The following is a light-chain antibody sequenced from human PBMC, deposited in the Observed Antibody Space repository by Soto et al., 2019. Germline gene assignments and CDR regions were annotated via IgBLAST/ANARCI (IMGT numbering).Light chain of an antibody. Sequence: DIKRPPSPYTLSPSPQERAALSCRASQNVSNNYLAWYQQKPGKAPKLLIYDATTRDTGVPSRFSGSGSGTEFTLTISSLQPEDFAVYYCQQRGSWPLTVGGGTKVDI. CDR2: DAT. J-gene: IGKJ4*02. CDR1: QNVSNNY. V-gene: IGKV3-11*01. CDR3: QQRGSWPLT.